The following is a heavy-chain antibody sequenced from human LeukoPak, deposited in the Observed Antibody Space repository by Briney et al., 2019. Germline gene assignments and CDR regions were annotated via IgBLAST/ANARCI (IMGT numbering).Heavy chain of an antibody. CDR2: IRSKAYGGTT. J-gene: IGHJ4*02. CDR3: AKDPRSGPPGVVDY. Sequence: GGSLRLSCTASGFTFGDYAMSWFRQAPGKGLEWVGFIRSKAYGGTTEYAASVKGRFTISRDDSKSIAYLQMNSLRAEDTAVYYCAKDPRSGPPGVVDYWGQGTLVTVSS. CDR1: GFTFGDYA. V-gene: IGHV3-49*03. D-gene: IGHD3-10*01.